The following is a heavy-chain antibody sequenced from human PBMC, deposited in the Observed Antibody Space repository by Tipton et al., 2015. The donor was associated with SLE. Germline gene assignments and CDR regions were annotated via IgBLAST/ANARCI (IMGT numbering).Heavy chain of an antibody. CDR1: GFSVSSNY. CDR3: AREGAGDGYVLEY. CDR2: IFVGGAT. D-gene: IGHD5-24*01. V-gene: IGHV3-53*05. J-gene: IGHJ4*02. Sequence: SLRLSCAASGFSVSSNYMSWVRQAPGRGLEWVSVIFVGGATFHADSVKGRFTISRDNSKNTLFLQMNSLRPEDTAVYYCAREGAGDGYVLEYWGQGTLVTVSS.